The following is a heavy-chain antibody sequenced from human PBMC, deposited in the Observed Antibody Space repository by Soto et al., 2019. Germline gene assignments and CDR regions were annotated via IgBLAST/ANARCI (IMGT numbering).Heavy chain of an antibody. CDR3: AKAGLFAI. CDR1: GFSFSSYD. J-gene: IGHJ4*02. CDR2: ITHDGYNR. Sequence: QVQLVESGGSVVQPGGSRRLSCAASGFSFSSYDLHWVRQAPGKGLEWLALITHDGYNRYYADSVKGRFTISRDNSKNTILLPMNSLKSEDTTVYSGAKAGLFAIWGQGTPGTVSS. V-gene: IGHV3-30*18. D-gene: IGHD3-16*01.